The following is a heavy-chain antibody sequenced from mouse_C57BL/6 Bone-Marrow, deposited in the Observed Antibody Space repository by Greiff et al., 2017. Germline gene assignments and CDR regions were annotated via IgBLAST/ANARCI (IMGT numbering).Heavy chain of an antibody. CDR3: ARVRLRRDFDY. V-gene: IGHV5-4*01. CDR2: ISDGGSYT. Sequence: EVQRVESGGGLVKPGGSLKLSCAASGFTFSSYAMSWVRQTPETRLEWVATISDGGSYTYYPDNVKGRFTISRDNAKNNLYLQMSHLKSEDTAMYYCARVRLRRDFDYWGQGTTLTVSS. J-gene: IGHJ2*01. D-gene: IGHD2-4*01. CDR1: GFTFSSYA.